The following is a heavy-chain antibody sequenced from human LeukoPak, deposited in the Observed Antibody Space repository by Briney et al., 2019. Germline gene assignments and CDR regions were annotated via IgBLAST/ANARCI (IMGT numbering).Heavy chain of an antibody. CDR3: ARVGYSSSFDL. J-gene: IGHJ4*02. D-gene: IGHD6-13*01. CDR2: ISDNTGTI. CDR1: GFTFSNYN. Sequence: PGGSLRLSCAASGFTFSNYNINWVRQAPGKGLEWVSYISDNTGTIYYADSVQGRFTISRDNAENSLFLQMNSLRAEDTAVYYCARVGYSSSFDLWGQGTLVTVSS. V-gene: IGHV3-48*01.